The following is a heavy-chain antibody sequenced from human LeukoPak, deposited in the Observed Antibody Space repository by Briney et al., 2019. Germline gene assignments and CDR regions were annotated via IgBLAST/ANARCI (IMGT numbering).Heavy chain of an antibody. CDR3: ARRLQYGFDDY. CDR2: VNPNSGGT. Sequence: VASVKVSCKASGYTFTGYYMHWVRHAPVQGLEWMGRVNPNSGGTNYAQKFQGRVTMTRDTSISTAYMELSRLISDATGLYYCARRLQYGFDDYWGRGNLVTVSS. CDR1: GYTFTGYY. J-gene: IGHJ4*02. V-gene: IGHV1-2*05. D-gene: IGHD4-11*01.